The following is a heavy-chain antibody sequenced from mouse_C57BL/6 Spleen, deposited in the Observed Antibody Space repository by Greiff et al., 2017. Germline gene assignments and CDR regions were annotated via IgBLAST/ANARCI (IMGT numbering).Heavy chain of an antibody. CDR3: AREDYYDYRAMDY. CDR2: IYPSDSET. CDR1: GYTFTSYW. D-gene: IGHD2-4*01. Sequence: VQLQQPGAELVRPGSSVKLSCKASGYTFTSYWMDWVKQRPGQGLEWIGNIYPSDSETHYNQKFKDKATLTVDKSSSTAYMQLSSLTSEDSAVYYCAREDYYDYRAMDYWGQGTSVTVAS. J-gene: IGHJ4*01. V-gene: IGHV1-61*01.